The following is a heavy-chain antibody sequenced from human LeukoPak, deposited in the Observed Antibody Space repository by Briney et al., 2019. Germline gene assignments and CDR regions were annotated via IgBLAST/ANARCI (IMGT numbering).Heavy chain of an antibody. J-gene: IGHJ4*02. CDR2: VNQDGAEK. V-gene: IGHV3-7*04. D-gene: IGHD2-21*01. Sequence: GGSLRLSCAASGFNFGDSRMTWVCQAPGKGLQWVANVNQDGAEKHFLDSVEGRFTISRDNAKKSLYLQMSSLRPEDTALYFCVKGDWYFESWGQGTLVTVSS. CDR3: VKGDWYFES. CDR1: GFNFGDSR.